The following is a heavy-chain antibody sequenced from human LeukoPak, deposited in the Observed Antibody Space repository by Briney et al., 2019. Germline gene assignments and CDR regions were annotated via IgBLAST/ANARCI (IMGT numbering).Heavy chain of an antibody. CDR1: GFTYSSYT. J-gene: IGHJ5*02. CDR3: ARDLGKYYDTSDNWFDP. D-gene: IGHD3-22*01. V-gene: IGHV3-21*01. Sequence: GGSLTLSCAASGFTYSSYTMKWLPQAPGKGLEGVSIISNGSSYIHYADPVKGRFTISRDNAKNSLYLQMNSLRAEDTAVYYCARDLGKYYDTSDNWFDPWGEGTLVTVSS. CDR2: ISNGSSYI.